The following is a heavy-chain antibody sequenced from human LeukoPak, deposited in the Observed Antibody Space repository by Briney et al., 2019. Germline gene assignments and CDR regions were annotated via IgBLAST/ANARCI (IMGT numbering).Heavy chain of an antibody. CDR1: GGSISSSSYY. V-gene: IGHV4-39*01. CDR2: IYYSGST. J-gene: IGHJ4*02. Sequence: PSETLSLTCTVSGGSISSSSYYWGWIRQPPGKGLEWIGSIYYSGSTYYNPSLKSRVTIYVDTSKNQFSLKLSSVTAADTAVYYCARPSYYDSSGYSFDYWGQGTLVTVSS. CDR3: ARPSYYDSSGYSFDY. D-gene: IGHD3-22*01.